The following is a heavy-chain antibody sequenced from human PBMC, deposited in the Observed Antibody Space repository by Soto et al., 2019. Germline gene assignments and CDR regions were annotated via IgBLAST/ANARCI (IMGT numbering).Heavy chain of an antibody. D-gene: IGHD2-8*01. CDR1: GYSFTTYW. V-gene: IGHV5-10-1*01. Sequence: GESLKISCKGSGYSFTTYWISWVRQMPGKGLEWMGRIDPSDSYMDYSPSFQGHVTISADKSISTAYLQWNSLRASDAAMYYCARLISGYFDYWGRGTLVTVS. CDR3: ARLISGYFDY. J-gene: IGHJ4*02. CDR2: IDPSDSYM.